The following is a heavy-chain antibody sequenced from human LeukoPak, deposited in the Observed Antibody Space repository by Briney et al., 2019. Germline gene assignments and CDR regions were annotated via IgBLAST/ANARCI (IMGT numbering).Heavy chain of an antibody. D-gene: IGHD2-15*01. J-gene: IGHJ4*02. CDR1: GFTFSSSA. CDR2: ISNNGGYT. Sequence: GGSLRLSCAASGFTFSSSAMSWVRQAPGKGLEWVSAISNNGGYTYYADSVQGRITISRDNSKSTLCLQMNSLRAEDTAVYYCAKQLGYCSDGSCYFPYWGQGTLVTVSS. CDR3: AKQLGYCSDGSCYFPY. V-gene: IGHV3-23*01.